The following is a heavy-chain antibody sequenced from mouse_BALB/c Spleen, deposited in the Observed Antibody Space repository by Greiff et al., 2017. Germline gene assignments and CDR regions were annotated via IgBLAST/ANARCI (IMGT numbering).Heavy chain of an antibody. CDR1: GFTFSSFG. Sequence: EVMLVESGGGLVQPGGSRKLSCAASGFTFSSFGMHWVRQAPEKGLEWVAYISSGSSTIYYADTVKGRFTISRDNPKNTLFLQMTSLRSEDTAMYYCARSTLGNYYGSSFDYWGQGTTLTVSS. J-gene: IGHJ2*01. CDR3: ARSTLGNYYGSSFDY. V-gene: IGHV5-17*02. D-gene: IGHD1-1*01. CDR2: ISSGSSTI.